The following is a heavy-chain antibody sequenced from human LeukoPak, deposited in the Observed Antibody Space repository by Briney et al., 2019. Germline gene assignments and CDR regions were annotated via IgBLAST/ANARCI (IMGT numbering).Heavy chain of an antibody. CDR1: EFTFSSYA. CDR3: AKDRSISGSSENNWFDP. Sequence: GRSLRLSCAASEFTFSSYAMSWVRQAPGKGLEWVSAISGGVGTTYYADSVKGRFTISRDNSKNTLYLQMNSLRAEDTAVYYCAKDRSISGSSENNWFDPWGRGTLVTVSS. D-gene: IGHD1-26*01. J-gene: IGHJ5*02. CDR2: ISGGVGTT. V-gene: IGHV3-23*01.